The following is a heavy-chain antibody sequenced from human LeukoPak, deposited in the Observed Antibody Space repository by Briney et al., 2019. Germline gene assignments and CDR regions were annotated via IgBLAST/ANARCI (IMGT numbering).Heavy chain of an antibody. Sequence: ASVKVSCKASGYTFTGYYMHWVRQAPGQGLEWMGRINPNSGGTNYAQKFQGRVTMTRDTSISTAYMELSRLRSDDTAVHYCASVRDTTIKNDAFDIWGQGTMVTVSS. J-gene: IGHJ3*02. CDR2: INPNSGGT. CDR3: ASVRDTTIKNDAFDI. D-gene: IGHD1-26*01. V-gene: IGHV1-2*06. CDR1: GYTFTGYY.